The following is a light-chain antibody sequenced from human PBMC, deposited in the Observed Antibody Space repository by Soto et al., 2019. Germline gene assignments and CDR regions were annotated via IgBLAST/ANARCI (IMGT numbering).Light chain of an antibody. V-gene: IGKV4-1*01. Sequence: DIVMTQSPDSLAVSLGERATINCKSSQSVLYSSNNKNYLAWYQQKPGQPPKLLIYWASTRESGVPDRFSGSGSGTDFTLTISSLQAEGVAVYYCQQYYSAPYTFGQGTKLEIK. J-gene: IGKJ2*01. CDR1: QSVLYSSNNKNY. CDR2: WAS. CDR3: QQYYSAPYT.